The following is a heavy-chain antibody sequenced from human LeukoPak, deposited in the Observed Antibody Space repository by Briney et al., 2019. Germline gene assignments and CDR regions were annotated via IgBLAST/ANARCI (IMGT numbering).Heavy chain of an antibody. CDR3: ARPSSGYSLAFDI. CDR2: IYYSGST. Sequence: KPSETLSLTCTVSGGSISSSSYYWGWIRQPPGKGLEWIGSIYYSGSTYYDPSLKSRVTISVDTSKNQFSLKLSSVTAADTAVYYCARPSSGYSLAFDIWGQGTMVTVSS. CDR1: GGSISSSSYY. V-gene: IGHV4-39*01. J-gene: IGHJ3*02. D-gene: IGHD5-18*01.